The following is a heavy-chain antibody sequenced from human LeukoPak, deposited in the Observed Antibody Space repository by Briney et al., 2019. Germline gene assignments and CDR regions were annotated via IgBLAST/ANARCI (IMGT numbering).Heavy chain of an antibody. J-gene: IGHJ6*02. CDR1: GGTFSSYV. CDR2: IIPKFGTA. V-gene: IGHV1-69*01. CDR3: ARVRIGQQLDKYYYYAMDV. D-gene: IGHD6-13*01. Sequence: GASVKVSCKASGGTFSSYVISWVRQAPGQGLEWMGGIIPKFGTANYAQKFQGRVTITADESTSTAYMELSSLRSEDTAVYYCARVRIGQQLDKYYYYAMDVWGQGTTVTVSS.